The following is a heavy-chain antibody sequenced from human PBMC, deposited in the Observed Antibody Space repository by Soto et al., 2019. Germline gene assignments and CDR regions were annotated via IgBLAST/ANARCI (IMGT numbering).Heavy chain of an antibody. CDR1: GYSFTSYW. Sequence: PGESLKISCKGSGYSFTSYWIGWVRQMPGKGLEWMGIIYPGDSDTRYSPSFQGQVTISADKSISTAYLQWSSLKASDTAMYYCARLDSSSYAYYYGMDVWGQGTTVTVSS. J-gene: IGHJ6*02. V-gene: IGHV5-51*01. D-gene: IGHD6-6*01. CDR2: IYPGDSDT. CDR3: ARLDSSSYAYYYGMDV.